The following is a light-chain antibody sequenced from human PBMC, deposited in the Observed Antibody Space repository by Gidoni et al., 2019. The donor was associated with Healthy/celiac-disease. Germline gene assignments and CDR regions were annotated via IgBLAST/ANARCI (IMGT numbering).Light chain of an antibody. CDR1: QRLLHGNGYNY. Sequence: DIVMTQSPLSLPVTPGEPASISCRSSQRLLHGNGYNYLDWYLQKPGQSPQLLIYLGSNRASGVPDRFSGSGSGTDFTLKISRVEAEDVGVYYCMQALQTPTFGQGTKVEIK. CDR3: MQALQTPT. CDR2: LGS. V-gene: IGKV2-28*01. J-gene: IGKJ1*01.